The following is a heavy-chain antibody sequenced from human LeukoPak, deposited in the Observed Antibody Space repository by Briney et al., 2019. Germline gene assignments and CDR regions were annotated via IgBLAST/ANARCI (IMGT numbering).Heavy chain of an antibody. Sequence: ASVKVSCKASGYTFTSYGISWVRQAPGQGLEWMGWISAHNGNTNYAQNLRGRVTMTTETSPSTAYMELRSLRSDDTAVYYCARSGSSSDSASDYWGQGTLVTVSS. V-gene: IGHV1-18*01. J-gene: IGHJ4*02. CDR1: GYTFTSYG. CDR3: ARSGSSSDSASDY. D-gene: IGHD6-6*01. CDR2: ISAHNGNT.